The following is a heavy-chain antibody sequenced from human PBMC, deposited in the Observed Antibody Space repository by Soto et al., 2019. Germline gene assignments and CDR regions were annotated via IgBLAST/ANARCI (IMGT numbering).Heavy chain of an antibody. V-gene: IGHV1-69*12. CDR1: GGTFSSYA. Sequence: QVQLVQSGAEVKKPGSSVNVSCKASGGTFSSYAISWVRQAPGQGLEWMGGIIPIFGTANYAQKFQGRVTITADESTSTAYMELSSLRSEDTAVYYCARADYYDSSGYKYYFDYWGQGTLVTVSS. J-gene: IGHJ4*02. CDR2: IIPIFGTA. CDR3: ARADYYDSSGYKYYFDY. D-gene: IGHD3-22*01.